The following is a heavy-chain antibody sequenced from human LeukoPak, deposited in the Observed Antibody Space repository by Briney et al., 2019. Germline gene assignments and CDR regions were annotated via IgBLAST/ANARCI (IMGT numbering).Heavy chain of an antibody. V-gene: IGHV3-7*01. D-gene: IGHD6-13*01. CDR3: ARDSSPQQQLVTASSLDY. J-gene: IGHJ4*02. Sequence: GGSLRLSCAASGFTFSSYWMSWVRPAPGKGLEWVANIKQDGSEKYYVDSVKGRFTISRDNAKNSLYLQMNSPRAEDTAVYYCARDSSPQQQLVTASSLDYWGQGTLVTVSS. CDR2: IKQDGSEK. CDR1: GFTFSSYW.